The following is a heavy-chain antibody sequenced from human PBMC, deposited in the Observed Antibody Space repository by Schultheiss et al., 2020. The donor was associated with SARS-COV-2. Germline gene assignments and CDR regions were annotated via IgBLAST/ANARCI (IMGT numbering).Heavy chain of an antibody. V-gene: IGHV3-9*01. Sequence: GGSLRLSCSASGFTFSSYAMHWVRQAPGKGLEWVSGISWNSGNIGYADSVKGRFTISRDNAKNTLYLQMNSLRAEDTAVYYCARGGDWGQGTLVTVSS. D-gene: IGHD3-16*01. CDR1: GFTFSSYA. CDR2: ISWNSGNI. CDR3: ARGGD. J-gene: IGHJ4*02.